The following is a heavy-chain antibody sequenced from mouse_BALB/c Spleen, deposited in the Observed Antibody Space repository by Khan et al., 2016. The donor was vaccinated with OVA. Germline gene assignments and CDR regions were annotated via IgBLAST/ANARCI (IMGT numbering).Heavy chain of an antibody. CDR2: INPGSGTT. D-gene: IGHD1-1*02. CDR3: ARGGYGSVAY. Sequence: QVQLQQSGAELVRPGTSVKVSCKASGYSFTDYLIDWVNQRPGQGLEWIGVINPGSGTTNYNEKFTGKATLTADKYSSNAYMQLSSMPSDDSAVYFCARGGYGSVAYWGQGTLVTVSP. CDR1: GYSFTDYL. V-gene: IGHV1-54*01. J-gene: IGHJ3*01.